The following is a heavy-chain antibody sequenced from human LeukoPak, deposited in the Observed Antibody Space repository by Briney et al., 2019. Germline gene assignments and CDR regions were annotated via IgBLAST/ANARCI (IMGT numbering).Heavy chain of an antibody. CDR1: GDSVSSNSAA. V-gene: IGHV6-1*01. J-gene: IGHJ6*02. Sequence: SQTLSLTCAISGDSVSSNSAAWNWIRQSPSRGLEWQGRTYYRSKWYNDYAVSVKSRITINPDTSKNQFSLQLNSVTPEDTAVYYCASSRGSTHDHYYYYYYGMDVWGQGTTVTVSS. CDR2: TYYRSKWYN. D-gene: IGHD3-3*01. CDR3: ASSRGSTHDHYYYYYYGMDV.